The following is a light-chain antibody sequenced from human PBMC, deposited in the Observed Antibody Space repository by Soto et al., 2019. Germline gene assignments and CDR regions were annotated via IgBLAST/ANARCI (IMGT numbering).Light chain of an antibody. CDR2: EVN. CDR1: SSDVGGYNF. V-gene: IGLV2-14*01. Sequence: QSVLTQPASVSGSPGQSITISCTGTSSDVGGYNFVSWYQQHPGKAPKLMIFEVNNRPSGVSNRFSGSKSGNTASLAISGLQAEDEADYYCSSYTSSNSLHVLFGGGTKVTVL. J-gene: IGLJ3*02. CDR3: SSYTSSNSLHVL.